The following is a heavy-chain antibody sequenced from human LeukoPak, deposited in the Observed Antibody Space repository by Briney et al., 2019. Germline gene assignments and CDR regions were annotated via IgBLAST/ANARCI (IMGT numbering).Heavy chain of an antibody. CDR1: GGTFSSYA. J-gene: IGHJ4*02. D-gene: IGHD6-19*01. CDR2: INPIFGTA. V-gene: IGHV1-69*05. CDR3: ARMYSSGWYALDY. Sequence: SVKVSCKASGGTFSSYAISWVRQAPGQGLEWMGRINPIFGTANYAQKFQGRVTITTDESTSTAYMELSSLRSEDTAVYYCARMYSSGWYALDYWGQGTLVTVSS.